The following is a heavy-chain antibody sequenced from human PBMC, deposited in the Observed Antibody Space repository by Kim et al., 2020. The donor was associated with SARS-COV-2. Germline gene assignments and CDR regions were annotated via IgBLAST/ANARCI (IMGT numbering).Heavy chain of an antibody. V-gene: IGHV1-58*01. CDR2: IVVGSGNT. CDR3: AADPKLKVVLRYFSV. Sequence: SVKVSCKASGFTFTSSAVQWVRQARGQRLEWIGWIVVGSGNTNYAQKFQERVTITRDMSTSTAYMELSSLRSEDTAVYYCAADPKLKVVLRYFSVWGQGTLVTVSS. J-gene: IGHJ4*02. D-gene: IGHD3-9*01. CDR1: GFTFTSSA.